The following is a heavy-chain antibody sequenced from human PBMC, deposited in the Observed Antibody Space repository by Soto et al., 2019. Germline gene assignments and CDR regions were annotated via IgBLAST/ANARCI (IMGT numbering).Heavy chain of an antibody. Sequence: EVQLLESGGGLVQPGGSLRLSCAASGFTFSSYAMSWVRQAPGKGLEWVSAISGSGGSTYYADSVKGRFTISRDNSKNTLYLQMYSLRAEDTAVYYCAKDRSSSSRPYYFDYWGQGTLVTVSS. CDR1: GFTFSSYA. CDR2: ISGSGGST. D-gene: IGHD6-6*01. J-gene: IGHJ4*02. V-gene: IGHV3-23*01. CDR3: AKDRSSSSRPYYFDY.